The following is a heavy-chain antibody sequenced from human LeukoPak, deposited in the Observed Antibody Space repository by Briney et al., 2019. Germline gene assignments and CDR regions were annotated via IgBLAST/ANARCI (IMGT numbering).Heavy chain of an antibody. J-gene: IGHJ4*02. Sequence: ASVKVSCKASGYIFTGYYMHWVRQAPGQGPEWMGWIKPDSGSSHYAQKFQGRVTMTRDTSSNSAYMDLTRLKSDDTAVYYCARARVPIAVAGLYYFDYWGQGALVTVSS. CDR1: GYIFTGYY. CDR3: ARARVPIAVAGLYYFDY. CDR2: IKPDSGSS. V-gene: IGHV1-2*02. D-gene: IGHD6-19*01.